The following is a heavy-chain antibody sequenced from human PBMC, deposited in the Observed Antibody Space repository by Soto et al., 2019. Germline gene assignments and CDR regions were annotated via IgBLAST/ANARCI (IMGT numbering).Heavy chain of an antibody. Sequence: ASAKVSCRASGYTFTGYYMRWVRQAPGQGLEWMGWINPYNGNTNYAQKFQGRVTMTTDTSTSTAYMELRSLRSDDTAVYYCARDKSLGWFDPWGQGTLVTVSS. V-gene: IGHV1-18*04. CDR2: INPYNGNT. J-gene: IGHJ5*02. D-gene: IGHD3-16*02. CDR3: ARDKSLGWFDP. CDR1: GYTFTGYY.